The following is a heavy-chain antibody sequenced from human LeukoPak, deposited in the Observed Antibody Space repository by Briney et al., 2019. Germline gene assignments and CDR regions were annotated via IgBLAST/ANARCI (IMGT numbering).Heavy chain of an antibody. CDR3: AKSGGYGLIDY. CDR1: GGSLSSGSYY. CDR2: IYTSGST. V-gene: IGHV4-61*02. J-gene: IGHJ4*01. D-gene: IGHD6-25*01. Sequence: PSETLSLTCTVSGGSLSSGSYYWRWVRQPAGRGLEWIGRIYTSGSTNYNPSLKSRVTISVDTSKNQFSLKLSSVTAADTAVYYCAKSGGYGLIDYWGQGTLVTVSS.